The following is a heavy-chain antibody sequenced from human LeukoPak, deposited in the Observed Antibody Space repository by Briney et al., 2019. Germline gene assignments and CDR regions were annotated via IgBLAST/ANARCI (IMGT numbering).Heavy chain of an antibody. J-gene: IGHJ4*02. V-gene: IGHV4-59*12. Sequence: PSETLSLTCAVYGGSFSGYYWSWIRQPPGRGLEWIGYIYYSGSTNYNPSLKSRFTISVDTSKNQFSLKLSSVTAADTAVYYYARSRGSWYNGYYFDYWGQGTLVTVSS. CDR1: GGSFSGYY. CDR2: IYYSGST. D-gene: IGHD6-13*01. CDR3: ARSRGSWYNGYYFDY.